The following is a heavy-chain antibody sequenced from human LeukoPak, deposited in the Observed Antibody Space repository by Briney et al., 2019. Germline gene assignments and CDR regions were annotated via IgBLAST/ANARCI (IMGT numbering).Heavy chain of an antibody. V-gene: IGHV4-31*03. Sequence: SETLSLTCTVSGGSIGSGGYYWSWIRQHPGKGLEWIGYIYYSGSTYYNPSLKSRVTISVDTSKNQFSLKLSSVTAADTAVYYCARTIGYYYDSSGYYYPRYYFDYWGQGTLVTVSS. J-gene: IGHJ4*02. CDR2: IYYSGST. CDR1: GGSIGSGGYY. D-gene: IGHD3-22*01. CDR3: ARTIGYYYDSSGYYYPRYYFDY.